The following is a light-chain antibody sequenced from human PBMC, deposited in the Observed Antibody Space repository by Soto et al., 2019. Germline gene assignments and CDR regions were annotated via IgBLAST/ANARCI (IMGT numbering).Light chain of an antibody. CDR3: SAHGGTNPYV. CDR2: GNS. Sequence: QSVLTQPPSVSGAPGQRVTISCTGSSSNIGAGYDVHWYQQLPGTAPKLLIYGNSNRPSGVPDRFSGSKSGNTASLTVSGLQAEDEADYYCSAHGGTNPYVFGTGTKVTVL. V-gene: IGLV1-40*01. CDR1: SSNIGAGYD. J-gene: IGLJ1*01.